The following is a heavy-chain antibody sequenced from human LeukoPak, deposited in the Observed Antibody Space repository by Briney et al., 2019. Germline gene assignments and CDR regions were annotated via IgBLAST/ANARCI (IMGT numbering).Heavy chain of an antibody. CDR1: GYTFTAYY. Sequence: ASVQVSCKASGYTFTAYYIHWVRQAPGQGLEWMGWISPYTGGTNYAQKFQGRVTMTRNTSISTAYMELSRLISDDTAIYYCARGSSGSHPNAFNIWGQGTMVTVS. D-gene: IGHD1-26*01. V-gene: IGHV1-2*02. J-gene: IGHJ3*02. CDR2: ISPYTGGT. CDR3: ARGSSGSHPNAFNI.